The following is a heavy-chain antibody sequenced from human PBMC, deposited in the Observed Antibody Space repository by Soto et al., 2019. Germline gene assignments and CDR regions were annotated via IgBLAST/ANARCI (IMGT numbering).Heavy chain of an antibody. J-gene: IGHJ5*02. Sequence: KQSQTLSLTCAISGDSVSSNSAAWNWIRQSPSRGLEWLGRTYYRSKWYNDYAVSVKSRITINPDTSKNQFSLQLNSVTPEDTAVYYCARVFGSGRSSWFDPWGQGTLVTVSS. CDR2: TYYRSKWYN. V-gene: IGHV6-1*01. D-gene: IGHD3-10*01. CDR1: GDSVSSNSAA. CDR3: ARVFGSGRSSWFDP.